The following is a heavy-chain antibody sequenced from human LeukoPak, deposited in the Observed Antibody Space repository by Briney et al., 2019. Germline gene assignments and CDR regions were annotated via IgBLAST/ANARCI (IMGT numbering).Heavy chain of an antibody. CDR1: GGSLNGYY. V-gene: IGHV4-34*01. CDR3: ARARGKMGARFDY. CDR2: INHSGRT. Sequence: TSSETLSLTCAVYGGSLNGYYWTWIRQPPGKGLEWIGEINHSGRTNYNPSLKSRVTISVDTSKNQFSLNLTSVTAADTAVYYWARARGKMGARFDYWGQGTLVTVSS. J-gene: IGHJ4*02. D-gene: IGHD1-26*01.